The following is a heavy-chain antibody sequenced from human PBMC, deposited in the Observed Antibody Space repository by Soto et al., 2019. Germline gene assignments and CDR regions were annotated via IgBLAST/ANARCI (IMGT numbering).Heavy chain of an antibody. Sequence: PGGSLRLSCTASGFTFGDYAMSWVRQAPGKGLEWVGFIRSKAYGGTTEYAASVKGRFTISRDDSKSIAYLQMNSLKTEDTAVYYCTRDLYYDILTGYYNLDVYYFDYWGQGTLVTVSS. V-gene: IGHV3-49*04. CDR1: GFTFGDYA. CDR3: TRDLYYDILTGYYNLDVYYFDY. J-gene: IGHJ4*02. CDR2: IRSKAYGGTT. D-gene: IGHD3-9*01.